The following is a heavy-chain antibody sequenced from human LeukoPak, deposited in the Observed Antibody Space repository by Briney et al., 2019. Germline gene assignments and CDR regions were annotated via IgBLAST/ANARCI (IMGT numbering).Heavy chain of an antibody. Sequence: AGGSLRLSCAASGFTFSSYWMSWVRQAPGKGLEWVANIKQDGSGKYYVESVKGRFTISRDNAKNTLYLQMNSLRAEDTAEYYCARVWGSDAFDIWGQGTMVTVSS. CDR1: GFTFSSYW. CDR3: ARVWGSDAFDI. CDR2: IKQDGSGK. V-gene: IGHV3-7*02. D-gene: IGHD3-16*01. J-gene: IGHJ3*02.